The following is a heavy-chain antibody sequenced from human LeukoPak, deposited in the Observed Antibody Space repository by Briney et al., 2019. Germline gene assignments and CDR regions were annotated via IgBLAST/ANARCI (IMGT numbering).Heavy chain of an antibody. Sequence: GGSLRLSWAASGFTFSSYAMSWVRQAPGKGLEWVSVISGSGGSTYYADSVKGRFTISRDNSKNTLYLQMNSLRAEDTAVYYCAKDRLGLYFFDYWGQGTLVTVSS. J-gene: IGHJ4*02. CDR3: AKDRLGLYFFDY. V-gene: IGHV3-23*01. D-gene: IGHD3-3*02. CDR2: ISGSGGST. CDR1: GFTFSSYA.